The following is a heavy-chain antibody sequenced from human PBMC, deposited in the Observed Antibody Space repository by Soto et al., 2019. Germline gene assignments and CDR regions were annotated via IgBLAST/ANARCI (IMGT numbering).Heavy chain of an antibody. D-gene: IGHD3-22*01. CDR1: GGSFSGYY. J-gene: IGHJ4*02. CDR2: INHSGST. Sequence: KASETLSLTCAVYGGSFSGYYWSWIRQPPGKGLEWIGEINHSGSTNYNPSLKSRVTISVDTSKNQFSLKLSSVTAADTAVYYCARVGVEYYYDSSGYSSYFDYWGQGTLVTVSS. V-gene: IGHV4-34*01. CDR3: ARVGVEYYYDSSGYSSYFDY.